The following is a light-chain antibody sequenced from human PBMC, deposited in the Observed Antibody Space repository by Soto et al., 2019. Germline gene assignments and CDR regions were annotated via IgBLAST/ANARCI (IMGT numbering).Light chain of an antibody. J-gene: IGKJ2*01. CDR1: QGIRNY. V-gene: IGKV1-17*01. CDR3: LQHNTCPHT. CDR2: VAS. Sequence: IQMTQSPSSLSASVGDTVTVTCRASQGIRNYLNWFQQKPGKAPKRLISVASTLQSGVPSRFSGSGSGTEFTLTISSLQPEDSATYYCLQHNTCPHTFSQGTKLEIK.